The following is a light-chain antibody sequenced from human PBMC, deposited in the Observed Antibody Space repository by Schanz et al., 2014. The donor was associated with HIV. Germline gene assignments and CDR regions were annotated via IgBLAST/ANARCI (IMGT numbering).Light chain of an antibody. V-gene: IGKV1-5*03. J-gene: IGKJ2*01. CDR1: QSISDS. CDR2: EAS. CDR3: LQYNHYGYT. Sequence: DIPMTQSPSILYASVGDRITITCRASQSISDSLAWYQQKPGKAPNLLISEASILESGVPSRFSGSGSGTEFTLTISSLQPDDFATYYCLQYNHYGYTFGQGTQLEIK.